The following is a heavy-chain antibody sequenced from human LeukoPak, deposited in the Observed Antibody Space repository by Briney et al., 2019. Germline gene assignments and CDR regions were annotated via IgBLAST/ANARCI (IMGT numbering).Heavy chain of an antibody. D-gene: IGHD6-13*01. CDR3: ARDHAAYSSSWYDFDY. V-gene: IGHV1-2*02. CDR1: GYTFTGYY. CDR2: INPNSGGT. J-gene: IGHJ4*02. Sequence: ASVKVSFKASGYTFTGYYMHWVRQAPGQGLEWMGWINPNSGGTNYAQKFRGRVTMTRDTSISTAYMELSRLRSDDTAVYYCARDHAAYSSSWYDFDYWGQGTLVTVSS.